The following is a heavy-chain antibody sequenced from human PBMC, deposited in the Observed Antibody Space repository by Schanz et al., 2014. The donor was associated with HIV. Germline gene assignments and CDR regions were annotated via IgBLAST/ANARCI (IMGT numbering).Heavy chain of an antibody. CDR3: ARDSYYDRSRYSGYYHYGMDV. Sequence: QVQLVESGGGVVQPGRSLRLSCAASGFIFSSYAMHWVRQAPGKGLEWVAVISFDGSNKYYADSVKGRFTISRDNAKNSLYLQMSSLRAEDTAVYYCARDSYYDRSRYSGYYHYGMDVWGQGTTVTVS. V-gene: IGHV3-30-3*01. D-gene: IGHD3-9*01. CDR1: GFIFSSYA. J-gene: IGHJ6*02. CDR2: ISFDGSNK.